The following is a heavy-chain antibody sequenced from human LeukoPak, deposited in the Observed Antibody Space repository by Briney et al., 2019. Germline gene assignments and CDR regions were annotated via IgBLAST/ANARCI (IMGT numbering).Heavy chain of an antibody. V-gene: IGHV1-8*01. D-gene: IGHD3-3*01. CDR1: GYTFTSYD. Sequence: ASVTVSCKASGYTFTSYDINWVRQAAGQELEWMGWMNPNSGNTGYAQRFQGRVTMTGNTSISTAYMELSSLRSEDTAVYYCARARRGVVISVLYYYYMDVWGKGTTVTVSS. J-gene: IGHJ6*03. CDR2: MNPNSGNT. CDR3: ARARRGVVISVLYYYYMDV.